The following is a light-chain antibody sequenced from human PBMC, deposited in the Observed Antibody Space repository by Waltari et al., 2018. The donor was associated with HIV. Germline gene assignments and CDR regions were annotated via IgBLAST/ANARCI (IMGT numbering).Light chain of an antibody. CDR2: DAS. Sequence: EIVLTQSPATLSLSPGERANLFCRASQSVSSYLAWYQQKPGQAPRLLIYDASNRATGIPARFSGSGSGTDFTLTISSLEPEDFAVYYCQQRSNWLFTFGPGTKVDIK. V-gene: IGKV3-11*01. CDR3: QQRSNWLFT. J-gene: IGKJ3*01. CDR1: QSVSSY.